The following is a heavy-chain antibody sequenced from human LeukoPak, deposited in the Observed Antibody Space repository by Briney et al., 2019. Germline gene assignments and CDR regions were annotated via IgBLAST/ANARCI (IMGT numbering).Heavy chain of an antibody. V-gene: IGHV3-7*03. Sequence: GGSLRLSCAASGFTFNTYWMSWVRQAPGKGLEWVAIVSRDGSDMIYLDSVKGRFTISRDNAENSLFLQMNSLRAEDTAVYYCAKYSSSCLVYWGQGTLVTVSS. CDR3: AKYSSSCLVY. CDR1: GFTFNTYW. J-gene: IGHJ4*02. CDR2: VSRDGSDM. D-gene: IGHD6-13*01.